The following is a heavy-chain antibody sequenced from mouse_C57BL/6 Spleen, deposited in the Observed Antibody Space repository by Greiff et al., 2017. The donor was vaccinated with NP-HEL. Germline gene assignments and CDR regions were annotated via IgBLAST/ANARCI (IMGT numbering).Heavy chain of an antibody. Sequence: VKLQESGPGLVQPSQSLSITCTVSGFSLTSYGVHWVRQSPGKGLEWLGVIWSGGSTDYNAAFMSRLSITKDNSKSQVFFKMNSLQADDTAIYYCANNRGDSHYAMDYWGQGTSVTVSS. CDR3: ANNRGDSHYAMDY. CDR1: GFSLTSYG. CDR2: IWSGGST. V-gene: IGHV2-5*01. J-gene: IGHJ4*01. D-gene: IGHD3-3*01.